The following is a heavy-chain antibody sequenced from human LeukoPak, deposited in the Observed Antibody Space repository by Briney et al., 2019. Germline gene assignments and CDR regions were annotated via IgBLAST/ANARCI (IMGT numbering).Heavy chain of an antibody. CDR1: GFTFSSYA. Sequence: PGGSLRLSCAASGFTFSSYAMHWVRQAPGKGLEWVAVISYDGSNKYYADSVKGRFTISRDNSKNTLYLQMNSLRAEDTAVYYCARFGSGISDYWGQGTPVTVSS. CDR3: ARFGSGISDY. D-gene: IGHD3-10*01. J-gene: IGHJ4*02. CDR2: ISYDGSNK. V-gene: IGHV3-30*04.